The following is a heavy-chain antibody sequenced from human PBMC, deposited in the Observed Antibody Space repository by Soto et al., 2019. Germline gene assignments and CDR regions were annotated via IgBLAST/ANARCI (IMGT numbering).Heavy chain of an antibody. CDR3: AKDYFHSSAYYSYAMDV. CDR1: GFTFSSCA. CDR2: ISGSGGST. Sequence: PGGSLRLSCAASGFTFSSCAMNWVRQAPGRGLHWVSAISGSGGSTYYADSVKGRFTISRDNSKNTLYLQLNSLSDEDTAVYYCAKDYFHSSAYYSYAMDVWGQGTTVTVSS. V-gene: IGHV3-23*01. J-gene: IGHJ6*02. D-gene: IGHD3-22*01.